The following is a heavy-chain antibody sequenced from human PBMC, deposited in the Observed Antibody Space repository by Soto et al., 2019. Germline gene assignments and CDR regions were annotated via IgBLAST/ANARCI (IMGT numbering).Heavy chain of an antibody. CDR3: VKDRWIDY. V-gene: IGHV3-64D*06. D-gene: IGHD2-15*01. J-gene: IGHJ4*02. CDR2: ITSDGDST. Sequence: GGSLRLSCSVSGFTFSKYAMHWVRQAPGKGLEYVSGITSDGDSTWHADSVKDRFTISRDNSKNTLYLQMSSLRVEDTAVYYCVKDRWIDYWGQGALVTVSS. CDR1: GFTFSKYA.